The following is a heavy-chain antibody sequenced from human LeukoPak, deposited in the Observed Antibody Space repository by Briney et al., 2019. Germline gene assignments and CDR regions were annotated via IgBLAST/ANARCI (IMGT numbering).Heavy chain of an antibody. D-gene: IGHD3-22*01. Sequence: SETLSLTCTVSGGSISSYYWSWIRQPPGKGLEWNGYIYYSGSTNYNPSLKSRVTISVDTSKNQFSLKLSSVTAADTAVYYCARHMFYYDSSGYYTAGYFDYWGQGTPVTVSS. CDR1: GGSISSYY. V-gene: IGHV4-59*08. CDR2: IYYSGST. CDR3: ARHMFYYDSSGYYTAGYFDY. J-gene: IGHJ4*02.